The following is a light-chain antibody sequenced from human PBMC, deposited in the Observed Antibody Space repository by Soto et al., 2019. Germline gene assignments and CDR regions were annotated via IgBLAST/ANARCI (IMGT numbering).Light chain of an antibody. V-gene: IGKV3-15*01. Sequence: EIVMTQSPATLSVSPGERATLSCRASQSVSSNLAGYQQKPGQTPKLLIYDASTRATGIPARFSGSGSGTEFALTISSLQSEDFAVYYCQQYNVWPLTFGGGTKVEFK. CDR3: QQYNVWPLT. CDR1: QSVSSN. J-gene: IGKJ4*01. CDR2: DAS.